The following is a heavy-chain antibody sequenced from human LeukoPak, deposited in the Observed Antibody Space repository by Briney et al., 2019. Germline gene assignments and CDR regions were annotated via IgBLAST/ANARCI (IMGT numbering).Heavy chain of an antibody. CDR3: AELGITMIGGV. CDR2: IMYDGSNK. V-gene: IGHV3-33*03. Sequence: PGGSLRLSCAASGFMFDGYGMHWVRQAPGKGLEWVAIIMYDGSNKYYADSVKGRFTISRDNAKNSLYLQMNSLRAEDTAVYYCAELGITMIGGVWGKGTTVTISS. J-gene: IGHJ6*04. CDR1: GFMFDGYG. D-gene: IGHD3-10*02.